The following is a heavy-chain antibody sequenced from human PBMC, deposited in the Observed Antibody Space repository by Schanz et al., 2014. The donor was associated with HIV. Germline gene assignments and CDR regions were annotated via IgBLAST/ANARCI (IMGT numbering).Heavy chain of an antibody. J-gene: IGHJ4*02. CDR1: GFTFSSLG. CDR2: MIWNNGI. V-gene: IGHV3-48*02. Sequence: VQLVESGGGVVQPGRSLRLSCAASGFTFSSLGMSWVRQAPGEGLEWVAHMIWNNGIYYADSVKGRFTISRDYDKSSLYLQMSSLRDDDTAVYYCARGWRENSFDYWGQGTLVTVSS. CDR3: ARGWRENSFDY. D-gene: IGHD4-4*01.